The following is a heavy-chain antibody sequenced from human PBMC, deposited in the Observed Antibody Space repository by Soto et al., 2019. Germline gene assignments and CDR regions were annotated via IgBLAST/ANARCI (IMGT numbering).Heavy chain of an antibody. Sequence: ASVKVSCKASGYTFYSHSISWVRQAPGQGLEWMGRISADNGNTKYAQKFRGRVTMATDTSTSTVYMELRNLRSDDTAVYYCARGLRYSYGPAYYYYYGMDVWGQGTTVTVSS. D-gene: IGHD5-18*01. CDR3: ARGLRYSYGPAYYYYYGMDV. CDR2: ISADNGNT. V-gene: IGHV1-18*01. J-gene: IGHJ6*02. CDR1: GYTFYSHS.